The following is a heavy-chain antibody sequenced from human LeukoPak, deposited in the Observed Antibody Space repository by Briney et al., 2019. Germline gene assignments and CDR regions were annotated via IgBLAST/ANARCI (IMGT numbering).Heavy chain of an antibody. CDR2: FNSDGRSP. V-gene: IGHV3-74*01. Sequence: GGSLRLSCAAPGFPFSSHWMPWVRQAPGKGLVWVSRFNSDGRSPSYADAAKGRFTITRDTAKNTLYLQMNSLRAEDTAVYYCARGHYDFWSGASWGIDYGMDVWGQGTTVTVSS. J-gene: IGHJ6*02. D-gene: IGHD3-3*01. CDR3: ARGHYDFWSGASWGIDYGMDV. CDR1: GFPFSSHW.